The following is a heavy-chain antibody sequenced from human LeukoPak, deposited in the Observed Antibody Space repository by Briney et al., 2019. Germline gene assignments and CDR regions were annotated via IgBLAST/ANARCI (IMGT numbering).Heavy chain of an antibody. CDR2: IGSSSNYL. J-gene: IGHJ6*03. V-gene: IGHV3-21*01. Sequence: PGGSLILSCAASGFTSSKFTMSWVRQTQEKGLEWVSSIGSSSNYLEYSESVKGRFTISTDNAKNSVYLQMNSLRVDDTAVYYCAREGYDVNYYMDVWGKGTTVTVSS. CDR3: AREGYDVNYYMDV. CDR1: GFTSSKFT. D-gene: IGHD2-15*01.